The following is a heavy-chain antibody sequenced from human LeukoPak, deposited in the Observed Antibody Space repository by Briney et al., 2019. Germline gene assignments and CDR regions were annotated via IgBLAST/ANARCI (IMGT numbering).Heavy chain of an antibody. CDR2: ISSSGSTI. Sequence: PGGSLRLSCAASGFTFSDYYMSWIRQAPGKGLEWVSYISSSGSTIYYADSVKGRFTISRDNAKNSLYLQMNSLRAEDTAVYYCARGYSSSWYNHYYYYMDVWGKGTTVTVSS. CDR3: ARGYSSSWYNHYYYYMDV. J-gene: IGHJ6*03. V-gene: IGHV3-11*01. CDR1: GFTFSDYY. D-gene: IGHD6-13*01.